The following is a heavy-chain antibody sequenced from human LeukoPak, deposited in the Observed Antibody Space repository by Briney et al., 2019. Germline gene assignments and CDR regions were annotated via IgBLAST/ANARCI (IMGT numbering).Heavy chain of an antibody. D-gene: IGHD6-19*01. CDR3: AKGRFYSSGWHDY. CDR2: ISGSGGST. J-gene: IGHJ4*02. Sequence: GGSLRLSCAASGFTFSSYAMSWVRQAPGKGLEWVSAISGSGGSTYYADSVKGRFSISRDNSKNTLYLQMNSLRAEDTAVYYCAKGRFYSSGWHDYWGQGTLVTVSS. CDR1: GFTFSSYA. V-gene: IGHV3-23*01.